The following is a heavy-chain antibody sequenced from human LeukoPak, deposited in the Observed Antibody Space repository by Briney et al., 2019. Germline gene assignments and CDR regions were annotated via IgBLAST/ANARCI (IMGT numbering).Heavy chain of an antibody. D-gene: IGHD2-2*01. V-gene: IGHV4-38-2*02. CDR1: GYSISSGYY. J-gene: IGHJ5*02. CDR2: INHSGST. CDR3: ASIYCSSTSCYPFDP. Sequence: PSETLSLTCTVSGYSISSGYYWGWIRQPPGKGLEWIGEINHSGSTNYNPSLKSRVTISVDTSKNQFSLKLSSVTAADTAVYYCASIYCSSTSCYPFDPWGQGTLVTVSS.